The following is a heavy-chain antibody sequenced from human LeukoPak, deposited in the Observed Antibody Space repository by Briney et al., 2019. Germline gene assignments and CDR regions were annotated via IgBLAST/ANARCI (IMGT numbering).Heavy chain of an antibody. J-gene: IGHJ4*02. V-gene: IGHV3-48*01. Sequence: QPGGSLRLSCAASGFTFSSYSMNWVRQAPGKGLAWVSYISSSSSTIYYADSVKGRFTISRDNAKNSLYLQMNSLRAEDTAVYYCARDRYYDSSGYKRESDYWGQGTLVTVSS. CDR1: GFTFSSYS. CDR2: ISSSSSTI. CDR3: ARDRYYDSSGYKRESDY. D-gene: IGHD3-22*01.